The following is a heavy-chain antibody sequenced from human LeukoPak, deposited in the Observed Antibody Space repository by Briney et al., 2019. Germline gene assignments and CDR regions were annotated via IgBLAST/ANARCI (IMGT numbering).Heavy chain of an antibody. CDR2: ISGSGGST. J-gene: IGHJ3*02. CDR3: AKDLRSYCSSTSCYTMDAFDT. CDR1: GFTFSSYA. Sequence: GGSLRLSCAASGFTFSSYAMSWVRQAPGKGLEWVSAISGSGGSTYYADSVKGRFTISRDNSKNTLYLQMNSLRAEDTAVYYCAKDLRSYCSSTSCYTMDAFDTWGQGTMVTVSS. V-gene: IGHV3-23*01. D-gene: IGHD2-2*02.